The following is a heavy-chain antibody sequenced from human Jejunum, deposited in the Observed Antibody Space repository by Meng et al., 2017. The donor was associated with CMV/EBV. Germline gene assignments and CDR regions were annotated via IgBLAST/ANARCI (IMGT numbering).Heavy chain of an antibody. J-gene: IGHJ5*02. CDR1: GFTFTSYS. CDR3: ARAIDYGDPNWFDT. D-gene: IGHD4-17*01. V-gene: IGHV3-21*01. Sequence: GFTFTSYSIPWVRQAPGKGLEWLSYISGSSTYIYHADSVKGRFTISRDNAKNSVYLQMNGLRAEDAAVYYCARAIDYGDPNWFDTWGQGTLVTVSS. CDR2: ISGSSTYI.